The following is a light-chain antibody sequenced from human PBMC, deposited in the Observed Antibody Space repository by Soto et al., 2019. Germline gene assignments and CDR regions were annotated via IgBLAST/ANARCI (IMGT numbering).Light chain of an antibody. Sequence: SYELTQPPSVSVAPGQTARITCGGNNIGSKSVQWYQQRPGQAPVLVVYDNSARPSAIFERFSGSNSGNTASLTISSVEAGDEADYYCQVWDRSSEHVIFGGGTKLTVL. CDR1: NIGSKS. J-gene: IGLJ2*01. CDR3: QVWDRSSEHVI. CDR2: DNS. V-gene: IGLV3-21*02.